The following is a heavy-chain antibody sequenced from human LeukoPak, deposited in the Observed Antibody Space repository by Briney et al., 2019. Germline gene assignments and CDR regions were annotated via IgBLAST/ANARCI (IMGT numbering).Heavy chain of an antibody. CDR1: GFTFSSYS. CDR2: ISSSSSYI. D-gene: IGHD3-3*01. J-gene: IGHJ5*02. V-gene: IGHV3-21*01. CDR3: ARGVFWSGSVNSFDP. Sequence: GGSLRLSCAASGFTFSSYSMNWVRQAPGKGLEWVSSISSSSSYIYYADSVKGRFTISRDNAKNSLYLQMSSLRAEDTAVYYCARGVFWSGSVNSFDPWGQGTLVTVSS.